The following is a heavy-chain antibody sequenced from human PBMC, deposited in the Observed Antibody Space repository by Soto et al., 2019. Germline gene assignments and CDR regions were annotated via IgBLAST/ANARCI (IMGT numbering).Heavy chain of an antibody. V-gene: IGHV1-2*04. CDR3: ARLNYFASGSEYNHGMGV. D-gene: IGHD3-10*01. Sequence: QVQLVQSGAEVKKPGASVKVSCKASGYTFTGYYLHWVRLAPGQGLQWMGWMHPDSGDTKYAQNFQDWVTMTSDQSISTDYLELSRLKSDDTAVYYCARLNYFASGSEYNHGMGVWGQGTTVTVSS. J-gene: IGHJ6*02. CDR1: GYTFTGYY. CDR2: MHPDSGDT.